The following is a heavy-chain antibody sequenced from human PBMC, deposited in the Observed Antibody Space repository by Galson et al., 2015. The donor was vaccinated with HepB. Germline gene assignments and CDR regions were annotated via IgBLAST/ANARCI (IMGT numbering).Heavy chain of an antibody. Sequence: QSGAEVKKPGESLRISCKATGYSFTSYWISWVRQMPGKGLEWMGRIDPRDSYTTYSPSFQGHVTISADNSMTTSFLEWSSLKASDTAMYYCTSLRREWVHTGDYWGQGVLVTVSS. CDR2: IDPRDSYT. V-gene: IGHV5-10-1*01. CDR3: TSLRREWVHTGDY. D-gene: IGHD1-1*01. CDR1: GYSFTSYW. J-gene: IGHJ4*02.